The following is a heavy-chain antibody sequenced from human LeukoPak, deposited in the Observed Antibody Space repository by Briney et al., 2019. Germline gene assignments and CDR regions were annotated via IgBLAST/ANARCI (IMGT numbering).Heavy chain of an antibody. CDR2: INPSGGST. CDR1: GYTFTSYY. J-gene: IGHJ6*02. Sequence: ASVKVSCKASGYTFTSYYMHWVRQAPGQGLEWMGIINPSGGSTSYAQKFQGRVTMTRDTSTSTVYMELSSLRSEDTAVYYCARVRLELRRKISSYGMDVWGQGTTVTVSS. D-gene: IGHD1-7*01. CDR3: ARVRLELRRKISSYGMDV. V-gene: IGHV1-46*01.